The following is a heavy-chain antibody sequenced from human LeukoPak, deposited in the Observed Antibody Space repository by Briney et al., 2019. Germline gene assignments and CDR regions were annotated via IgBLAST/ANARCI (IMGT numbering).Heavy chain of an antibody. CDR3: ARAPTTVTTPLFLLDY. Sequence: ASVKVSCKASGYTFTGYYMHWVRQAPGQGLEWMGWINPNSGGTNYAQKFQGRVTMTRDTSISTAYMELSRLRSDDTAVYYCARAPTTVTTPLFLLDYWGQGTLVTVSS. CDR2: INPNSGGT. V-gene: IGHV1-2*02. CDR1: GYTFTGYY. J-gene: IGHJ4*02. D-gene: IGHD4-17*01.